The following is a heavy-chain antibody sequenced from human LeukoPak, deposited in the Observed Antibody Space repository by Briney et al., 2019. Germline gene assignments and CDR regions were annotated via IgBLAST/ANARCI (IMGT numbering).Heavy chain of an antibody. Sequence: GGSLRLSCPASGFTFSSYSMNWVRQAPGKGLEWVSSISSSSSYIYYADSVKGRFTISRDNAKNSLYLQMNSLRAEDTAVYYCARDRAAPMHHYGMDVWGQGTTVTVSS. V-gene: IGHV3-21*01. CDR1: GFTFSSYS. CDR3: ARDRAAPMHHYGMDV. D-gene: IGHD2-15*01. J-gene: IGHJ6*02. CDR2: ISSSSSYI.